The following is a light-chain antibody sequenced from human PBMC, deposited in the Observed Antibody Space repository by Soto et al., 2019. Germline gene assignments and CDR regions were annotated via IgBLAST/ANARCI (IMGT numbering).Light chain of an antibody. V-gene: IGKV1-5*03. Sequence: DIQMTHSPSTLSASVGDIVSITCRASQSISSWLAWYQQKPGKAPKLLIYKASSLESGVPSRFSGSGSGTEFTLTISSLQPDDFATYYCQQYNSDSTTFGGGTKVDIK. J-gene: IGKJ4*01. CDR1: QSISSW. CDR2: KAS. CDR3: QQYNSDSTT.